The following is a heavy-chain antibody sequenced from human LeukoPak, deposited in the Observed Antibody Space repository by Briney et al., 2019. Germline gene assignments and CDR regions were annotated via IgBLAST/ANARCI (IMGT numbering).Heavy chain of an antibody. Sequence: SVKVSCKASGGTFSSYAISWVRQAPGQGLEWMGGIIPIFGTANYAQKFQGRVTITADESTSTAYMELSSLRSEDTAVYYCARAAPPGPREYFQHWGQGALVTVSS. J-gene: IGHJ1*01. CDR1: GGTFSSYA. CDR3: ARAAPPGPREYFQH. V-gene: IGHV1-69*13. CDR2: IIPIFGTA.